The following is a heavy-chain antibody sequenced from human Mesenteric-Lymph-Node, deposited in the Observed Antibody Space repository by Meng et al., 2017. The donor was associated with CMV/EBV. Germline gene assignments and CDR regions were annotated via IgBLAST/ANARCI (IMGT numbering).Heavy chain of an antibody. V-gene: IGHV1-18*04. D-gene: IGHD3-9*01. CDR2: ISAYNGNT. Sequence: ASVKVSCKASGYTFTDYYMHWVRQAPGQGLEWMGWISAYNGNTNYAQKLQGRVTMTTDTSTSTAYMELRSLRSDDTAVYYCARGYFDWLRYGMDVWGQGTTVTVSS. CDR1: GYTFTDYY. CDR3: ARGYFDWLRYGMDV. J-gene: IGHJ6*02.